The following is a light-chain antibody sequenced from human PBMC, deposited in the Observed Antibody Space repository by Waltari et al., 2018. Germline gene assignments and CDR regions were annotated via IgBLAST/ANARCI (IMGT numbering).Light chain of an antibody. CDR1: RSDIGSYKY. CDR2: DVT. J-gene: IGLJ2*01. V-gene: IGLV2-14*03. CDR3: SSYSTGSVVV. Sequence: QSALTQPASVSASLGQSITISYTGTRSDIGSYKYVSWYQQHPGKAPKLILYDVTKRPSGVSHRFSGSKSVNTASLTISGLQAEDEADYFCSSYSTGSVVVFGGGTKLTVL.